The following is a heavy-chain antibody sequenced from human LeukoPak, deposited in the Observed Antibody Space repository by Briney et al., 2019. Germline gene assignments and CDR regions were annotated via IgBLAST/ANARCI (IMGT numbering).Heavy chain of an antibody. CDR3: AKTTVRELGYNCFDP. Sequence: GGVLRLSCVASGFTFSSYAMTWVRQAPGKGLEWVSSIIGNGYNTFYADSVKGRFTISRDNSKSTLYLQMNSLRVEDTAIYYCAKTTVRELGYNCFDPWGQGTLVTVSS. D-gene: IGHD1-14*01. J-gene: IGHJ5*02. CDR1: GFTFSSYA. V-gene: IGHV3-23*01. CDR2: IIGNGYNT.